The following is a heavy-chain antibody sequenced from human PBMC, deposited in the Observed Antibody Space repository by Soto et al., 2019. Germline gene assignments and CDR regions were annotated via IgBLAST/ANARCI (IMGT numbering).Heavy chain of an antibody. CDR2: ITGSSNFI. J-gene: IGHJ6*02. V-gene: IGHV3-21*01. Sequence: EVQLVESGGCLVKPGGSLRLSCAASGFIFTSYSFNWVRQAPRKGLEWVSSITGSSNFIYYADSVKGRFTISRDNAKNSLYLQINSLRAEDTAVYYCSRGLLWFGENLYGMDVWGQGTTVTVSS. CDR1: GFIFTSYS. CDR3: SRGLLWFGENLYGMDV. D-gene: IGHD3-10*01.